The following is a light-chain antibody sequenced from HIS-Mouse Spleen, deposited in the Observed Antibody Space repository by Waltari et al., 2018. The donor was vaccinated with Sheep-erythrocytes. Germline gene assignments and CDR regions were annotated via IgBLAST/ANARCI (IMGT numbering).Light chain of an antibody. CDR2: DVS. V-gene: IGLV2-11*01. Sequence: QSALTQPRSVSGSPGQSVTISCTGTSSDVGGYNYVSWYQQHPGKAPKRMVYDVSKRRSGVPDRLSGSQSGNTASLTISGLQAEDEADYYCGSYAGSYNHVFATGTKVTVL. CDR1: SSDVGGYNY. J-gene: IGLJ1*01. CDR3: GSYAGSYNHV.